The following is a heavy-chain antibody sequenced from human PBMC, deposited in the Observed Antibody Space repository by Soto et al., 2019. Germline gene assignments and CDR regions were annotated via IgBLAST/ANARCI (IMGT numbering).Heavy chain of an antibody. Sequence: PGGSLRLSCAASGFTFSSYEMNWVRQAPGKGLEWVSYISSSGSTIYYADSVKGRFTISRDNAKNSLYLQMNSLRAEDTAVYYCARDLKLWFGGFRWNYFDYWGQGTLVTVPQ. J-gene: IGHJ4*02. D-gene: IGHD3-10*01. V-gene: IGHV3-48*03. CDR1: GFTFSSYE. CDR2: ISSSGSTI. CDR3: ARDLKLWFGGFRWNYFDY.